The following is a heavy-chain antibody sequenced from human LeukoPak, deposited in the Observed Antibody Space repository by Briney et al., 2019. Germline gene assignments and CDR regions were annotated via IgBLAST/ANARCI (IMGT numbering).Heavy chain of an antibody. Sequence: GGSLRLSCAASGFTFSSYWMSWVRQAPGKGLEWVSVIDSGGSADYADSVKGRFTISRDNSKNTLYLQMNSLRAEDTAVYYCAREMEGFDYWGQGTLVTVSS. CDR3: AREMEGFDY. J-gene: IGHJ4*02. D-gene: IGHD2-8*01. CDR1: GFTFSSYW. V-gene: IGHV3-66*01. CDR2: IDSGGSA.